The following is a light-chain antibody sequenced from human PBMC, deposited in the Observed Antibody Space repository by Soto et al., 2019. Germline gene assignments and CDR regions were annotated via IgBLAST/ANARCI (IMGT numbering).Light chain of an antibody. CDR2: GAS. V-gene: IGKV3-20*01. CDR3: QQYGSSPLIS. CDR1: QSVSSGY. J-gene: IGKJ5*01. Sequence: EIVLTQSPGTLSLSPGERATLSCRASQSVSSGYLAWYQQKPGQAPRLLIYGASSRATGIPDRFSGSGSGRDFTLTISGLEPEDFAVYYCQQYGSSPLISFGQGTRLEIK.